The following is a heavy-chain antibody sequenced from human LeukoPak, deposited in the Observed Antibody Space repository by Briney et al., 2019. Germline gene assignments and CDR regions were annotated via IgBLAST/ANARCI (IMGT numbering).Heavy chain of an antibody. CDR1: GISFRSYG. D-gene: IGHD3-9*01. CDR3: ATDISTHYFGS. Sequence: GGSLRLPCAASGISFRSYGMHWVRQAPGKGLEWVTFIWYDASNKYYAESVKGRFTISRDNSRNTVFLQMNSLRAEDTAIYYCATDISTHYFGSWGQGTLVTVSS. V-gene: IGHV3-30*02. J-gene: IGHJ4*02. CDR2: IWYDASNK.